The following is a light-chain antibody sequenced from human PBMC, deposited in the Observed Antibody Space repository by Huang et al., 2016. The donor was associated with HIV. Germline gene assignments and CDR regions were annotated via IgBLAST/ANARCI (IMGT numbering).Light chain of an antibody. CDR3: QQYYNTPT. Sequence: DIVMTQSPDSLTVSLGERATINCKSSQNLLYSSNNKNYLAWYQQKPRQPPQLLIYGAATRESGVPDRFSGSGSGTDFTLTISSLQAEDVAVYYCQQYYNTPTFGQGTKVEIK. V-gene: IGKV4-1*01. CDR1: QNLLYSSNNKNY. J-gene: IGKJ1*01. CDR2: GAA.